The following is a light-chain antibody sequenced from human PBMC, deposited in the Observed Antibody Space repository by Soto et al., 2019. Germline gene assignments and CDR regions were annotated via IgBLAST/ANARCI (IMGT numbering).Light chain of an antibody. Sequence: EIVLTQSPATLSLSPGERATLSCRASQSFNSYLAWYQQKPGQAPRLLIYDASNRATGIPARFSGSGSGTDFTLTISSLEPEDFAVYYCQQRSNWLGTFGQGTKLEIK. CDR1: QSFNSY. CDR2: DAS. V-gene: IGKV3-11*01. CDR3: QQRSNWLGT. J-gene: IGKJ2*01.